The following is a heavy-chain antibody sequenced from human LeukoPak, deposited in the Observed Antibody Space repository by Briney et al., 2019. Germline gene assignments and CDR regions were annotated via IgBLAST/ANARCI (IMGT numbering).Heavy chain of an antibody. CDR3: AKGMVASSSWYSAEYFQH. Sequence: GGSLRLSCAASGFTFSSYAMSWVRQAPGKGLEWVSAISGSGGSTYYADSVKGRFTISRDNSKNTLYLQMNSLRAEDTAVYYCAKGMVASSSWYSAEYFQHWGQGTLVTVSS. V-gene: IGHV3-23*01. CDR2: ISGSGGST. D-gene: IGHD6-13*01. J-gene: IGHJ1*01. CDR1: GFTFSSYA.